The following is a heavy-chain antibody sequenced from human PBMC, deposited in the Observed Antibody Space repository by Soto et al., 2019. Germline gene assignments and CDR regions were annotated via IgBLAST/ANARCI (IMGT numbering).Heavy chain of an antibody. J-gene: IGHJ4*02. Sequence: SGPTLVNPTQTLTLTCTFSGFSLSTNGVGVGWIRQPPGEALEWLALIYWDDDKRYRPSLKNRLTITKDTSKNQVVLTVTNMDPVDTATYYCAHFRYSTNGVLNRYFDLWGQGTLVTVSS. V-gene: IGHV2-5*02. D-gene: IGHD2-8*01. CDR3: AHFRYSTNGVLNRYFDL. CDR1: GFSLSTNGVG. CDR2: IYWDDDK.